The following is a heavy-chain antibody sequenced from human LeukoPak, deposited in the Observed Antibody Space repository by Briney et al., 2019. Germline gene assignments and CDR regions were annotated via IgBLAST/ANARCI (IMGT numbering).Heavy chain of an antibody. Sequence: PGGSLRLSCEVSGFTFTRYGMHWVRQAPGKGLEWVAVVWHDGSDNAYADSVKGRFTISRDDTKNMLYLQMNSPRAEDTALYYCARDRTYCSSTSCTRLGMDVWGQGTTVTVSS. V-gene: IGHV3-33*01. CDR1: GFTFTRYG. CDR2: VWHDGSDN. D-gene: IGHD2-2*01. J-gene: IGHJ6*02. CDR3: ARDRTYCSSTSCTRLGMDV.